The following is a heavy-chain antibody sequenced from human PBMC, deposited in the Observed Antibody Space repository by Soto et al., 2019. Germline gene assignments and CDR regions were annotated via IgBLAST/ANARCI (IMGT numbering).Heavy chain of an antibody. V-gene: IGHV1-8*01. Sequence: QVQLVQSGAEVKKPGASVKVSCKASGYNLTSYDITWVRKATGQGLEWMGWMNPNSSNTGYAQKFQGRVTMTRNTSISTCYVEEIRMRFDDTAVYYCTRERTYLGDNWGQGTLVTVSS. J-gene: IGHJ4*02. CDR2: MNPNSSNT. CDR1: GYNLTSYD. CDR3: TRERTYLGDN. D-gene: IGHD3-16*01.